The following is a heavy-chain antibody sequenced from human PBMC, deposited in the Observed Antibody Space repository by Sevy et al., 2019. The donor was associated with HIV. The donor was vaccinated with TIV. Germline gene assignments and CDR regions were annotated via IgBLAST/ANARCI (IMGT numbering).Heavy chain of an antibody. CDR1: GFTFSDYY. CDR2: ISSSGSSI. CDR3: AKGVGSGYYYGDY. Sequence: GGSLRLSCAASGFTFSDYYMSWIRQAPGEGLEWVSYISSSGSSIYYADSVKGRFTISRDNAKNSLYLQMNSLRAEDTAVYYCAKGVGSGYYYGDYWGQGTLVTVSS. D-gene: IGHD3-22*01. J-gene: IGHJ4*02. V-gene: IGHV3-11*01.